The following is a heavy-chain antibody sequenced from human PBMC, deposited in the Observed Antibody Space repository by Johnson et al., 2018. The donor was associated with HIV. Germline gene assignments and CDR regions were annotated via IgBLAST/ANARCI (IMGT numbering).Heavy chain of an antibody. D-gene: IGHD6-6*01. J-gene: IGHJ3*02. V-gene: IGHV3-20*04. CDR2: INWDGGNT. Sequence: VQLVESGGGVVRPGGSLRLSCAASGFTFDDYGLSWVRQAPGKGLEWVSGINWDGGNTGYADSVKGRFTITRDNTKNSLYLQLNSLRAEDTALYYCARAWYSSSAFDIWGQGTMVTVSS. CDR1: GFTFDDYG. CDR3: ARAWYSSSAFDI.